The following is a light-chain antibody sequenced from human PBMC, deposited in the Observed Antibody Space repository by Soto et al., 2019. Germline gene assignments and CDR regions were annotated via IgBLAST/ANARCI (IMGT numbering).Light chain of an antibody. CDR2: TAS. Sequence: DIQMTQSPSSLSAFVGDTVTITCRASQSIAGYLNWFQQKPGKAPKLLIYTASSLQSGVPSRFSGSGSGTDFTLTISSLQPEDFATYYCQKSHTTWTFGQGTKVDIK. J-gene: IGKJ1*01. V-gene: IGKV1-39*01. CDR1: QSIAGY. CDR3: QKSHTTWT.